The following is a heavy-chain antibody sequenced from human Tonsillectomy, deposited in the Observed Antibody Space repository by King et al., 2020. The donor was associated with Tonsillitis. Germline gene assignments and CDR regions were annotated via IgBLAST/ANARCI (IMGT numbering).Heavy chain of an antibody. Sequence: LQLQESGPGLVKPSQTLSLTCTVSGGSISGSPYFWSWIRQHPGKGLEWIGYIYYSGNTFYNPSLKSRLTISVDTSKNQFSLKLSSVTAADTAVYYCARERDYCRSTSCYCRDYWGQGTLVTVAS. J-gene: IGHJ4*02. D-gene: IGHD2-2*01. CDR2: IYYSGNT. V-gene: IGHV4-31*03. CDR3: ARERDYCRSTSCYCRDY. CDR1: GGSISGSPYF.